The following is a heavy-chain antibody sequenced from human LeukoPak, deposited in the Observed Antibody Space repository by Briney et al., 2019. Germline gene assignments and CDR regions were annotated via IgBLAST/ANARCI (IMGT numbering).Heavy chain of an antibody. CDR1: GYSISSGYY. D-gene: IGHD2-21*02. CDR2: IYHSGST. CDR3: ARDGFRVVVTAVLAENWYFDL. J-gene: IGHJ2*01. V-gene: IGHV4-38-2*02. Sequence: SETLSLTCTVSGYSISSGYYWGWIRQPPGKGLEWIGSIYHSGSTYYNPSLKSRVTISVDTSKNQFSLKLSSVTAADTAVYYCARDGFRVVVTAVLAENWYFDLWGRGTLVTVSS.